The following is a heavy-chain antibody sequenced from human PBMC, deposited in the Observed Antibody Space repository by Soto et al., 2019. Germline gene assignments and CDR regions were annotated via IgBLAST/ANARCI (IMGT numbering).Heavy chain of an antibody. D-gene: IGHD5-12*01. CDR3: AKGSGYGVYYGMDV. J-gene: IGHJ6*02. CDR1: GFTFSSYA. Sequence: EVQLLESGGGLVQPGGSLRLSCAASGFTFSSYAMSWVRQAPGKGLEWVSAISGSGGSTYYADSVKGRFTISRDNSKNTLYLQMIGLGAEGTAVYYCAKGSGYGVYYGMDVWGQGTTVNVSS. V-gene: IGHV3-23*01. CDR2: ISGSGGST.